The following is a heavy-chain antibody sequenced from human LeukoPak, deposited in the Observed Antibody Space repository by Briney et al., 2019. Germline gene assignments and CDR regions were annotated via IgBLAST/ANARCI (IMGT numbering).Heavy chain of an antibody. V-gene: IGHV3-73*01. CDR1: GFSFTDST. J-gene: IGHJ4*02. D-gene: IGHD1-26*01. CDR2: IGTKATDDAA. Sequence: GGSLRLSCVASGFSFTDSTFYWVRQSSGRGLEWVGRIGTKATDDAATYAAPVKGRFTLSRDDSKSTAYLQMNSLKTEDTAVYYCSRLYSGRTTLDCWGQGTLVTVSS. CDR3: SRLYSGRTTLDC.